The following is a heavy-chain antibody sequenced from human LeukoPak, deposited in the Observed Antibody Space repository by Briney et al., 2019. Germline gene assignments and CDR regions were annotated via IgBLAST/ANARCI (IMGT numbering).Heavy chain of an antibody. J-gene: IGHJ4*02. D-gene: IGHD1-1*01. V-gene: IGHV1-46*01. CDR2: INPSGGST. CDR1: GYTFTGYY. CDR3: ARNVGSGLDH. Sequence: GASVKVSCKASGYTFTGYYIHWVRQAPGQGLEWMGFINPSGGSTSYAQKFQGRVTMTRDTSTSTVYMELSSLRSEDTAVYYCARNVGSGLDHWGQGTLVTVSP.